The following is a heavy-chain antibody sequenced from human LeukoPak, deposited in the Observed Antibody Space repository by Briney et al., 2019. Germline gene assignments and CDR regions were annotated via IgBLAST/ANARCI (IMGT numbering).Heavy chain of an antibody. J-gene: IGHJ4*02. CDR2: INHSGST. CDR1: GGSISSGGYY. CDR3: ARRRLYSGSYYSRNSFDY. V-gene: IGHV4-34*01. Sequence: SETLSLTCTVSGGSISSGGYYWSWIRQPPGKGLEWIGEINHSGSTNYNPSLKSRVTISVDTSKNQFSLKLSSVTAADTAVYYCARRRLYSGSYYSRNSFDYWGQGTLVTVSS. D-gene: IGHD1-26*01.